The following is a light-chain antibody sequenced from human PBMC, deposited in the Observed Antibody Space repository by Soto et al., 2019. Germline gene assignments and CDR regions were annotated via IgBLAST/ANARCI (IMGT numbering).Light chain of an antibody. Sequence: QSVLTQPASVSGSPGQSITISCTGTSSDVGGYNYVSWYQQHPGKAPKVMIYEVSHRPSGVSDRFSGSKSGNTASLTISGLQAEDEADYDCSSYTTSSTLVVFGGGTKLTVL. CDR3: SSYTTSSTLVV. CDR1: SSDVGGYNY. J-gene: IGLJ2*01. V-gene: IGLV2-14*01. CDR2: EVS.